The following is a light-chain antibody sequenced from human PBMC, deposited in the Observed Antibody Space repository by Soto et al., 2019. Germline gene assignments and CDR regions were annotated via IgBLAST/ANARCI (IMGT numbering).Light chain of an antibody. J-gene: IGLJ2*01. Sequence: SVLTQPPSASGSPGQSVTISCTGTSSDVGAYIFVSWYQQHPGKAPKLMVYDVNRRPPGVPDRFFGSKSGNTASLTISGLQAEDEADYYCCSYAGSYTLVFGGGTQLTVL. CDR3: CSYAGSYTLV. CDR2: DVN. CDR1: SSDVGAYIF. V-gene: IGLV2-11*01.